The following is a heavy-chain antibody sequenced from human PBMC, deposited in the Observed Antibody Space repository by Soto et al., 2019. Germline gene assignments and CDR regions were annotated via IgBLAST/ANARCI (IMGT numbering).Heavy chain of an antibody. J-gene: IGHJ4*02. CDR2: IIPIFGTA. V-gene: IGHV1-69*13. CDR3: AQGVTMVRGVIPYYFDY. CDR1: GGTFSSYA. D-gene: IGHD3-10*01. Sequence: SVKVSCKASGGTFSSYAISWVRQAPGQGLEWMGGIIPIFGTANYAQKFQGRVTITADESTSTAYMELSSLRSEDTAVYYCAQGVTMVRGVIPYYFDYWGQGTLVTISS.